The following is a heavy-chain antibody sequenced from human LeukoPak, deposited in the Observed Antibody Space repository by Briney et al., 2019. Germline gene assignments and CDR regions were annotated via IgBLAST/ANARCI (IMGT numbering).Heavy chain of an antibody. CDR1: GGSISSGSYY. Sequence: SETLSLTCTVSGGSISSGSYYWSWIRQPAGKGLEWIGRIYTSGSTNYNPSLKSRVTISVDTSKNQFSLKLSSVTAADTAVYYCARDRAYCSGGSCYDDAFDIWGQGTMVTVSS. CDR2: IYTSGST. CDR3: ARDRAYCSGGSCYDDAFDI. V-gene: IGHV4-61*02. D-gene: IGHD2-15*01. J-gene: IGHJ3*02.